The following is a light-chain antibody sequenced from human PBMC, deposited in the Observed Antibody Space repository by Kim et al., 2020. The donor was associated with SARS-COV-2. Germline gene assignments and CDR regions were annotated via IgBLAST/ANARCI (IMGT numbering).Light chain of an antibody. V-gene: IGKV2-30*01. CDR3: MQATHWTWT. J-gene: IGKJ1*01. CDR1: QSLVDSDENNY. CDR2: KVS. Sequence: PAAISSRASQSLVDSDENNYLSWYQQRLGQSPRRLIYKVSNRDSGVPDRFSGSGSGTDFTLKISRVEAEDVGVYYCMQATHWTWTFGQGTKVDIK.